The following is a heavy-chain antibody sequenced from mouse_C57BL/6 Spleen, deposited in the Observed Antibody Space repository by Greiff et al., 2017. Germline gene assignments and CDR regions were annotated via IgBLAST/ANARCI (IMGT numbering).Heavy chain of an antibody. J-gene: IGHJ1*03. CDR3: ASSTVVANWYFDV. CDR2: INPYNGGT. V-gene: IGHV1-19*01. CDR1: GYTFTDYY. D-gene: IGHD1-1*01. Sequence: EVQLQESGPVLVKPGASVKMSCKASGYTFTDYYMNWVKQSHGKSLEWIGVINPYNGGTSYNQKFKGKATLTVDTSSSTAYMELNSLTSEDSAVYYCASSTVVANWYFDVWGTGTTVTVSS.